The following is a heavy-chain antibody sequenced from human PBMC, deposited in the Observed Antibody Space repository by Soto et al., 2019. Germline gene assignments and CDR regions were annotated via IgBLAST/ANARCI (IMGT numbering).Heavy chain of an antibody. CDR1: GASISTGGYS. J-gene: IGHJ5*02. CDR2: IYESGRT. Sequence: SETLSLTCIVSGASISTGGYSWSWIRQPPGKGPEWIGYIYESGRTYYKPSLKSRAPISMDKSRNQFSVRLTSVTAAATAVYFCARGDRDSGCFSDYFDPWGQGTLVTVSS. D-gene: IGHD1-26*01. V-gene: IGHV4-30-2*01. CDR3: ARGDRDSGCFSDYFDP.